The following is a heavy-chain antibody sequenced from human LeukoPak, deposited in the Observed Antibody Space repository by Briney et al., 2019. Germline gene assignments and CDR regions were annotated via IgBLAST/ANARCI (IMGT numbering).Heavy chain of an antibody. CDR1: GGSISSYY. CDR3: ARLVCSSTSCLWAFDI. D-gene: IGHD2-2*01. CDR2: IYYSGST. Sequence: SETQSLTCTVSGGSISSYYWSWIRPPPGKGLEWIGYIYYSGSTNYNPSLKSRVTISVDTSKNQFSLKLSSVTATDTAVYYCARLVCSSTSCLWAFDIWGQGTMVTVSS. V-gene: IGHV4-59*08. J-gene: IGHJ3*02.